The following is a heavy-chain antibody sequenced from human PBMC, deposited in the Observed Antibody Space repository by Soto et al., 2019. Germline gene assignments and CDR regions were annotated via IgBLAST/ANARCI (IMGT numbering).Heavy chain of an antibody. Sequence: EVQLVESGGGLVQPGGSLRLSCAASGFTFSSYSMNWVRQAPGKGLEWVSYISSSSSTIYYADSVKGRFTISRDNAKNKLHHQQNSMRDDDTAVYYCARDILGDPPRDYYYYGMDVWGQGTTVTVSS. D-gene: IGHD2-21*01. CDR3: ARDILGDPPRDYYYYGMDV. CDR1: GFTFSSYS. CDR2: ISSSSSTI. J-gene: IGHJ6*02. V-gene: IGHV3-48*02.